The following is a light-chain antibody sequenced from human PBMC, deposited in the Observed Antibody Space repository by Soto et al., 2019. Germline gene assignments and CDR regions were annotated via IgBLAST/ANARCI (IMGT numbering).Light chain of an antibody. J-gene: IGKJ5*01. CDR3: QHRSNWPIT. CDR1: QSVSNNY. CDR2: DAS. V-gene: IGKV3-11*01. Sequence: EIVLTQSPGTLSLSPGVRATLSGSASQSVSNNYLAWYQQKPGQAPRLVIYDASDRATGIPARFSGSGSGTDFTLTISSLEPEDFAVYYCQHRSNWPITFGQGTRLEIK.